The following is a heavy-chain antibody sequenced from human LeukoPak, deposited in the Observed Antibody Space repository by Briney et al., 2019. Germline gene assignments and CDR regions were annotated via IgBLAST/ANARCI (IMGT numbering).Heavy chain of an antibody. Sequence: PSETLSLTCTVSGGSISSYYWSWIRQPPGKGLEWIGYIYYSGSTNYNPSLKSRVTISVDTSKNQFSLKLSSVTAADTAVYYCAGQYSSSWYFLWGQGTLVTVSS. CDR3: AGQYSSSWYFL. CDR1: GGSISSYY. J-gene: IGHJ4*02. D-gene: IGHD6-13*01. CDR2: IYYSGST. V-gene: IGHV4-59*01.